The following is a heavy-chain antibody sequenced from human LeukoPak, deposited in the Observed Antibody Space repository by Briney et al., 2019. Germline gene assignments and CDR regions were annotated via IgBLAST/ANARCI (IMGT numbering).Heavy chain of an antibody. CDR2: INPNSGGT. CDR1: GYTFTGYY. D-gene: IGHD5-18*01. V-gene: IGHV1-2*02. Sequence: ASVKVSCKASGYTFTGYYMRWVRQAPGQGLEWMGWINPNSGGTNYAQKFQGRVTMTRDTSISTAYMELSRLRSDDTAVYYCARDRGYSYGQMGNWFDPWGQGTLVTVSS. J-gene: IGHJ5*02. CDR3: ARDRGYSYGQMGNWFDP.